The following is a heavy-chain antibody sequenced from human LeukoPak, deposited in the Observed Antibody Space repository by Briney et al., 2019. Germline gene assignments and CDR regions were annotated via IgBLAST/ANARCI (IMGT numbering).Heavy chain of an antibody. CDR2: IYYSGST. Sequence: SETLSLTCTVSGGSISSSSYYWGWIRQPPGKGLEWIGSIYYSGSTYYNPSLKSRVTISVDTSKNQFSLKLSSVTAADTAVYYCARDLAWGQLDYWGQGTLVTVPS. D-gene: IGHD7-27*01. V-gene: IGHV4-39*07. CDR3: ARDLAWGQLDY. CDR1: GGSISSSSYY. J-gene: IGHJ4*02.